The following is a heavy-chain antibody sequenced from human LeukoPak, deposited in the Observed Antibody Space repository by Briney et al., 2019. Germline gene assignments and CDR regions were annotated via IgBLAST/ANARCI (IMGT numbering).Heavy chain of an antibody. Sequence: GGSLRLSCAASGFTFSNYWVHWVRQAPGKGLVWVSRINRDESTTKYADSVKGRFTVSRDNAKNTLNLQMNSLRAEDTAVYYCARGKKSGESSEIDYWGQGTLVTVSS. CDR1: GFTFSNYW. CDR2: INRDESTT. D-gene: IGHD3-10*01. J-gene: IGHJ4*02. CDR3: ARGKKSGESSEIDY. V-gene: IGHV3-74*03.